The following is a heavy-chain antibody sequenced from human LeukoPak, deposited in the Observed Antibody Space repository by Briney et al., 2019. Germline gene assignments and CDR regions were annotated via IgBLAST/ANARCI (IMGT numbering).Heavy chain of an antibody. CDR2: ISGSGGST. CDR3: AKEPLVTMVRGVILKDFDY. Sequence: GGSLRLSCAASGFTFSSYAMSWVRQAPGKGLEWVSAISGSGGSTYYADSVKGRFTISRDNSKNTLYLQMNSLRAEDTAVYYCAKEPLVTMVRGVILKDFDYWGQGTLVTVSS. CDR1: GFTFSSYA. D-gene: IGHD3-10*01. J-gene: IGHJ4*02. V-gene: IGHV3-23*01.